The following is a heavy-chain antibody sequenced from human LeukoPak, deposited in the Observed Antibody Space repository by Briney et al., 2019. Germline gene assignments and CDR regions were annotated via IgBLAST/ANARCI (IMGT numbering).Heavy chain of an antibody. J-gene: IGHJ4*02. V-gene: IGHV3-7*01. Sequence: GGSLRLSCAASGFTFSSYWMSWVRQVPGKGLECVANINQDGHENHYVDCVKGRFTISRDDFQHSLYLQMNSLRADDTAVYYCARGGRYYLGYWGQGTLVTVSS. CDR1: GFTFSSYW. CDR3: ARGGRYYLGY. CDR2: INQDGHEN.